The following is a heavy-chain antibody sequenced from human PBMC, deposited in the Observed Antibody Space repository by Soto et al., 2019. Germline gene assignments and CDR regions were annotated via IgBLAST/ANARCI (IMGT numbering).Heavy chain of an antibody. Sequence: GKGLDWVSVIYSGGSPYYADSVKGRFTISRDNSKNTLNLQMNSLRADDTAVFFSGRGQHTSSPPGLGIPAQPLFRSGHS. CDR3: GRGQHTSSPPGLGIPAQPLFRSGHS. D-gene: IGHD2-21*01. J-gene: IGHJ5*01. V-gene: IGHV3-66*01. CDR2: IYSGGSP.